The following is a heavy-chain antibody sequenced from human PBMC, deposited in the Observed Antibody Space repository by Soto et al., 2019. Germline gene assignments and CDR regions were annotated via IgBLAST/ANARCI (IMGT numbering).Heavy chain of an antibody. CDR2: ISYSGST. CDR3: ARVVQLWYHCDY. D-gene: IGHD5-18*01. J-gene: IGHJ4*02. V-gene: IGHV4-31*03. Sequence: TSETLSLTCTVSGGSISSGGYYWIWIRQHPGKGLEWIGYISYSGSTYYNPSLKSRVSISVDTSKNQFSLKLSSVTAADTAVYYCARVVQLWYHCDYWGQGTLVTVSS. CDR1: GGSISSGGYY.